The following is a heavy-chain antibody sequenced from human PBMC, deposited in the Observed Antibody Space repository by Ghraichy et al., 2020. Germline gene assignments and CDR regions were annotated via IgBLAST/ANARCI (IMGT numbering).Heavy chain of an antibody. CDR3: AKERDTSGYYSFRGDYYGMDV. CDR2: ISYDGNSK. D-gene: IGHD3-22*01. CDR1: GFTFSRYG. V-gene: IGHV3-30*18. J-gene: IGHJ6*02. Sequence: LSLTCAASGFTFSRYGMHWVRQAPGKGLERVAVISYDGNSKYSPDYRFTISRDNSKNTLYLQMNSLRAEDTAVYYCAKERDTSGYYSFRGDYYGMDVWGQGTTVAVSS.